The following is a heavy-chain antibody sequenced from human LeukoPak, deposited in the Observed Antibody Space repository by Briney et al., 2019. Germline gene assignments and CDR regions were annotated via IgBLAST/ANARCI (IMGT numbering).Heavy chain of an antibody. CDR2: IIPIFGTA. Sequence: GASVKVSCKASGGTFSSYAISWVRQAPGQGLEWMGGIIPIFGTANYAQKFQGRVTITADESTSTAYMELSSLRSEDTAVYYCARTQPGPLGAYSSGWHGGYFDYWGQGTLVTVSS. D-gene: IGHD6-19*01. V-gene: IGHV1-69*13. J-gene: IGHJ4*02. CDR3: ARTQPGPLGAYSSGWHGGYFDY. CDR1: GGTFSSYA.